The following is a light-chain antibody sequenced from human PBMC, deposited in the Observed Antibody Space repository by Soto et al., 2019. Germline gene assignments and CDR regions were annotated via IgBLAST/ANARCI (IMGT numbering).Light chain of an antibody. CDR1: QNISNC. Sequence: DIQMTQSPSSLSASVGDRVNFTCRASQNISNCFAWYQQKPGKAPKLLIYKASSLQSGVPSSFSGRGSGTDFTLTISSLQPDDFATYYCQQYYGYPLAFGGGTKVEIK. CDR3: QQYYGYPLA. J-gene: IGKJ4*01. V-gene: IGKV1-5*03. CDR2: KAS.